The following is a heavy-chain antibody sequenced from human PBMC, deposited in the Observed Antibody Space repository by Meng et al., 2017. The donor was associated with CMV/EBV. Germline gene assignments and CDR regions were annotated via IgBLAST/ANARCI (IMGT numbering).Heavy chain of an antibody. V-gene: IGHV1-69*05. D-gene: IGHD1-7*01. CDR2: IIPIFGTA. J-gene: IGHJ2*01. CDR1: GGTFSSYA. CDR3: ARSWNYETPWYFDL. Sequence: SSVPVSCQASGGTFSSYAISWVRQAPGQGLEWMGGIIPIFGTANYAHKFQGRVTITTDESTNTAYMELSSLRSEDTAVYYCARSWNYETPWYFDLWGRGTLVTVSS.